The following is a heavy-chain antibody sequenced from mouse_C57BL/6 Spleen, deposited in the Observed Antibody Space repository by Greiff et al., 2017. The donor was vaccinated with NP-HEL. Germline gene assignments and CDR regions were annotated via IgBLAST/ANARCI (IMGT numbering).Heavy chain of an antibody. CDR1: GYTFTSYW. V-gene: IGHV1-64*01. CDR3: AREGFTTVVASVDY. CDR2: IHPNSGST. D-gene: IGHD1-1*01. J-gene: IGHJ2*01. Sequence: VQLQQSGAELVKPGASVKLSCKASGYTFTSYWMHWVKQRPGQGLEWIGMIHPNSGSTNYNEKFKSKATLTVDKSSSTAYMQLSSLTSEDSAVYYCAREGFTTVVASVDYWGQGTTLTVSS.